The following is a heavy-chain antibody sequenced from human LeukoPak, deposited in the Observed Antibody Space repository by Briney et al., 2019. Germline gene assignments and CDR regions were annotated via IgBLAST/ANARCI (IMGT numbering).Heavy chain of an antibody. CDR3: ARDWADSNYDFWSCYYPTG. CDR1: GFTFSSYA. V-gene: IGHV3-30*01. Sequence: GGSLSLSCAASGFTFSSYAMHWVRQAPGKGLEWVAVISYDGSNKYYADSVKGRFTISRDNSKNTLYLQMNSLRAEDTAVYYCARDWADSNYDFWSCYYPTGWGQGTLVTVSS. CDR2: ISYDGSNK. D-gene: IGHD3-3*01. J-gene: IGHJ4*02.